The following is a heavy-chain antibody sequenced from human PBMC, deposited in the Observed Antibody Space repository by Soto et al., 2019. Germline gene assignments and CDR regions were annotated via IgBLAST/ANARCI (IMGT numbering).Heavy chain of an antibody. J-gene: IGHJ4*01. Sequence: GASVKVSCKTSGYTFTNNDVCWVRQTPGQGLEWMGWISPYSGKTNYAQKFKGRVTMTTDTSTSTVYMELTSLTSDDTAVYYCAADPYSSGWYGSFYYWG. D-gene: IGHD6-19*01. CDR2: ISPYSGKT. V-gene: IGHV1-18*01. CDR1: GYTFTNND. CDR3: AADPYSSGWYGSFYY.